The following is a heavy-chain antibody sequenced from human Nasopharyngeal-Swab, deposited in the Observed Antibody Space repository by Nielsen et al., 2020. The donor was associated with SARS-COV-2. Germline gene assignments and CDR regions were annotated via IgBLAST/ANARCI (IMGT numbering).Heavy chain of an antibody. V-gene: IGHV3-48*03. CDR2: ISSSGSTI. CDR1: GFTFSSYE. CDR3: ARDWEYSSSSPNWFDP. Sequence: GESLKISCAASGFTFSSYEMNWVRQAPGKGLEWVSYISSSGSTIYYADSVKGRFTISRDNAKNSLYLQMNSLRAEDTAVYYCARDWEYSSSSPNWFDPWGQGTLVTVSS. J-gene: IGHJ5*02. D-gene: IGHD6-6*01.